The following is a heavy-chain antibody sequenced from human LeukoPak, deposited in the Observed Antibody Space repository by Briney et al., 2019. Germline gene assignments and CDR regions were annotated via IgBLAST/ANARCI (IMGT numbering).Heavy chain of an antibody. D-gene: IGHD3-16*01. V-gene: IGHV3-53*01. CDR2: IYSDSST. J-gene: IGHJ4*02. CDR3: ARGSPPGD. CDR1: GFTVSSNY. Sequence: GGSLRLSCAASGFTVSSNYVSWVRQAPGKGLEWVSVIYSDSSTFYAASVRGRFTISRDISKNTLYLQMSSLRPEDTAVYYCARGSPPGDWGQGTLVSVSS.